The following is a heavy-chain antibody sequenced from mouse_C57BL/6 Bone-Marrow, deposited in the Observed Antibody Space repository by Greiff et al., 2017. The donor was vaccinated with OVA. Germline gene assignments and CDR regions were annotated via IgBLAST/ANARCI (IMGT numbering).Heavy chain of an antibody. V-gene: IGHV1-82*01. Sequence: VQLKESGPELVKPGASVKISCKASGYAFSSSWMNWVKQRPGKGLEWIGRIYPGDGDTNYNGKLKGKATLTADKSSSTAYMQLSSLTSEDSAVYFCARRRFYAMDYWGQGTSVTVSS. J-gene: IGHJ4*01. CDR3: ARRRFYAMDY. CDR2: IYPGDGDT. CDR1: GYAFSSSW.